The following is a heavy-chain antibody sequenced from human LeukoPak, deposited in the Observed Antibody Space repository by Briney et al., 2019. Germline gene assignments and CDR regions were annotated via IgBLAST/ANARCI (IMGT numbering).Heavy chain of an antibody. D-gene: IGHD2-2*01. CDR3: ASWAGYCSSNNCYATSLDY. Sequence: SVKVSCKASGGTFSSYAISWVRQAPGQGLEWMGGIIPIFGTANFAQKLQGRVTMTTDTSTNTAYMELRSLRSDDTAVYYCASWAGYCSSNNCYATSLDYWGQGTLVTVSA. CDR2: IIPIFGTA. CDR1: GGTFSSYA. V-gene: IGHV1-69*05. J-gene: IGHJ4*02.